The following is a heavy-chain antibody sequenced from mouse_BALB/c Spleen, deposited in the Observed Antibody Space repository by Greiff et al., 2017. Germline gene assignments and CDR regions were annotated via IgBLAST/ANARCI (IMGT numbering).Heavy chain of an antibody. CDR3: ARSYYGSSPAWFAY. V-gene: IGHV14-1*02. CDR2: IDPENGNT. D-gene: IGHD1-1*01. CDR1: GFNIKDYY. Sequence: VQLQQSGAELVRPGALVKLSCKASGFNIKDYYMHWVKQRPEQGLEWIGWIDPENGNTIYDPKFQGKASITADTSSNTAYLKLSSLTSEDTAVYYCARSYYGSSPAWFAYWGQGTLVTVSA. J-gene: IGHJ3*01.